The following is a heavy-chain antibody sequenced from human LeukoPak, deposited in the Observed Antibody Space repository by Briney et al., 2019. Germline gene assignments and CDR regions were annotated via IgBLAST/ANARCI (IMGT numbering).Heavy chain of an antibody. V-gene: IGHV4-59*01. CDR3: ARDLLYDSSGCAFDI. CDR2: IYYSGST. Sequence: SETLSLTCTVSGGSISSYYWSWIRQPPGKGLEWIGYIYYSGSTNYNPSLKSRVTISVDTSKNQFSLKLSSVTAADTAVYYCARDLLYDSSGCAFDIWGQGTMVTDSS. J-gene: IGHJ3*02. CDR1: GGSISSYY. D-gene: IGHD3-22*01.